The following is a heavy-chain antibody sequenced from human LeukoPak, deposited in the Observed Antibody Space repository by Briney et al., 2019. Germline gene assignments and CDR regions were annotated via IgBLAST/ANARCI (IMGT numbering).Heavy chain of an antibody. D-gene: IGHD6-13*01. V-gene: IGHV3-11*01. J-gene: IGHJ4*02. CDR3: ARGLRYSSSWPMYDY. CDR1: GFTFSDYY. Sequence: GGSLRLSCAASGFTFSDYYMSWIRQAPGKGLEWVSYIGSSGSTIYYADSVKGRFTISRDNAKNSLYLQMNSLRAEDTAVYYCARGLRYSSSWPMYDYWGQGTLVTVSS. CDR2: IGSSGSTI.